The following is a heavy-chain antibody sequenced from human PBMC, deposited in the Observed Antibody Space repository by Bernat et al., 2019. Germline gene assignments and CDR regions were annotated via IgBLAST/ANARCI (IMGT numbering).Heavy chain of an antibody. D-gene: IGHD3-3*01. J-gene: IGHJ4*02. V-gene: IGHV3-11*06. Sequence: QVQLVESGGGLVKPGGSLRLSCAASGFTFSDYYMSWIRQAPGKGLEWVSYISSSSSYTNYADSVKGRFTISRDNAKNSLYLQMNSLRAEDTAVYYCARHLYYDFWSGYLDYWGQGTLVTVSS. CDR2: ISSSSSYT. CDR1: GFTFSDYY. CDR3: ARHLYYDFWSGYLDY.